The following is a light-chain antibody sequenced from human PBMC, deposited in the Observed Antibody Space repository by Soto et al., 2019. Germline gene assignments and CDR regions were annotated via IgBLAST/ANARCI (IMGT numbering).Light chain of an antibody. V-gene: IGKV1-39*01. CDR2: AAS. CDR1: QSISDS. J-gene: IGKJ4*01. CDR3: QQSFSTPLT. Sequence: DLRMTQSPSSLSASVRDRVTITCRASQSISDSLSWYQQKPGQAPKLLIYAASNLQSGVPSRFSGSGSGTDFTLTISSLQPDDFATYYCQQSFSTPLTFGGGTKVEIK.